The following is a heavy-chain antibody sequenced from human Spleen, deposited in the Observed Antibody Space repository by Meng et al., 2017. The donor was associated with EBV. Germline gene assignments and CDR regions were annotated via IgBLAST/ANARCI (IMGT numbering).Heavy chain of an antibody. V-gene: IGHV1-3*01. CDR2: VNGGNGDT. Sequence: VELLQSGAEVKKPGASVKVSCRASGYSFSSYATHWVRQAPGQRLEWMGWVNGGNGDTKYSQKFQGRVTFTRDTSASTAYMELSSLRSEDTAVYFCVRLGGHSPSDYWGQGTLVTVSS. CDR3: VRLGGHSPSDY. J-gene: IGHJ4*02. D-gene: IGHD2-21*01. CDR1: GYSFSSYA.